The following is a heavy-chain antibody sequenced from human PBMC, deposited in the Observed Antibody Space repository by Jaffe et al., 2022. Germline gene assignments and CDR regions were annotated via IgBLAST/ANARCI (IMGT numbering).Heavy chain of an antibody. CDR1: GGSISSSSYY. CDR2: IYYSGST. Sequence: QLQLQESGPGLVKPSETLSLTCTVSGGSISSSSYYWGWIRQPPGKGLEWIGSIYYSGSTYYNPSLKSRVTISVDTSKNQFSLKLSSVTAADTAVYYCASFRAPSYIVVVPAAYYYFDYWGQGTLVTVSS. V-gene: IGHV4-39*01. D-gene: IGHD2-2*01. J-gene: IGHJ4*02. CDR3: ASFRAPSYIVVVPAAYYYFDY.